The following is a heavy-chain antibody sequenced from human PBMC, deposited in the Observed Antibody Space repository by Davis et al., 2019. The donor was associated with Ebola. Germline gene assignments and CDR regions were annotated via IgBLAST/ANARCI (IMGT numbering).Heavy chain of an antibody. CDR1: GGSVSNFTYY. D-gene: IGHD3-3*01. CDR3: ARVNYDFWSGYANWFDP. V-gene: IGHV4-61*01. Sequence: SETLSLTCTVSGGSVSNFTYYWSWIRQPPGKGLEWIGYIHYTGPTNYNPSLKSRVTISVDTSKNQFSLKLSSVTAADTAVYYCARVNYDFWSGYANWFDPWGQGTLVTVSS. CDR2: IHYTGPT. J-gene: IGHJ5*02.